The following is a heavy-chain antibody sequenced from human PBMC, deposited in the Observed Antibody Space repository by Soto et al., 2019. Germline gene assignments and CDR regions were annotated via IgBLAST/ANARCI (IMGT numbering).Heavy chain of an antibody. V-gene: IGHV1-69*01. CDR1: GVTLSDYP. J-gene: IGHJ5*02. CDR2: LLPIFGTT. CDR3: ARGYCGYATCNNLILNWLDP. Sequence: QVQLVQSGAEVKKPGSSVKVSCKASGVTLSDYPINLVRQAPGQGLEWMGGLLPIFGTTIYAQKFQGRLTITADESTNTAYMELSDLRPEDTAIFYCARGYCGYATCNNLILNWLDPWGQGTLVTVSS. D-gene: IGHD2-21*01.